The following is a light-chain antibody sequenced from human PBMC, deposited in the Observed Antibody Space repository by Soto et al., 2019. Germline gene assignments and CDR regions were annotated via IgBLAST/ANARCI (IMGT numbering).Light chain of an antibody. CDR1: QSVSSN. J-gene: IGKJ1*01. Sequence: GMTQSPAALPAYKGERATLSCRASQSVSSNLAWYQQKPGQAPRLLIYGASTRATGIPARFSGSGSETEFTLTISSLQSEDFAVYYCQQYTNWPTFGQGTKVDIK. V-gene: IGKV3-15*01. CDR2: GAS. CDR3: QQYTNWPT.